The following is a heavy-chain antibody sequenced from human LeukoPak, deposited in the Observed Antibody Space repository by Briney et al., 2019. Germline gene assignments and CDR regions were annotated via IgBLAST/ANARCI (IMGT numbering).Heavy chain of an antibody. CDR1: GYTFTSYG. J-gene: IGHJ5*02. V-gene: IGHV1-18*01. CDR3: ACNYYGSGSYTP. CDR2: ISAYNGNT. Sequence: ASVKVSCKSSGYTFTSYGISWVRQAPGQGLEWMGWISAYNGNTNYAQKLQGRVTMTTDTSTSTAYMELRSLRSDDTAVYYCACNYYGSGSYTPWGQGTLVTVSS. D-gene: IGHD3-10*01.